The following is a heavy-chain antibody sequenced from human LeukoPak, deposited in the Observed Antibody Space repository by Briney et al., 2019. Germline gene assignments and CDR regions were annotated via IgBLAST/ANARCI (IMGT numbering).Heavy chain of an antibody. Sequence: SETLSLTCTVSGYSISSGYYWGWIRQPPGKGLEWIGSIYHSGSTYYNPSLKSRVTISVDTSKNQFSLKLSSVTAADTAVYYCARGWKSRFGELSFDYWGQGTLVTVSS. D-gene: IGHD3-10*01. J-gene: IGHJ4*02. CDR3: ARGWKSRFGELSFDY. CDR1: GYSISSGYY. V-gene: IGHV4-38-2*02. CDR2: IYHSGST.